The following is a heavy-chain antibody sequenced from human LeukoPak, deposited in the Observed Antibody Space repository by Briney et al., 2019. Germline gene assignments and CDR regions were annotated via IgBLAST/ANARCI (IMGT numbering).Heavy chain of an antibody. Sequence: GGSLRLSCAASGFTFSSHWMTWVRQAPGKGLEWVANIKLDVSETYYVDSVRGRFTISRDNTKNSLYLQMNSLRADDTAVYYCARKGNAFDIWGQGTMATVSS. CDR1: GFTFSSHW. V-gene: IGHV3-7*01. D-gene: IGHD3-10*01. J-gene: IGHJ3*02. CDR3: ARKGNAFDI. CDR2: IKLDVSET.